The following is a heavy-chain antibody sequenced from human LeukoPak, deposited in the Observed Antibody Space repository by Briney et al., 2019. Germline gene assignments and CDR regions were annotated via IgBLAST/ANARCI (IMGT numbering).Heavy chain of an antibody. CDR2: ISAYNGNT. CDR1: GYTFTSYG. Sequence: ASVKVSCKASGYTFTSYGISWVRQAPGQGLEWMGWISAYNGNTNYAQKLQGRVTMTTDTSTSTAYMELRSLRSDDTAVYYCARDGLSRMTIYYYYYGMDVWGQGTRVTVSS. CDR3: ARDGLSRMTIYYYYYGMDV. V-gene: IGHV1-18*01. J-gene: IGHJ6*02. D-gene: IGHD4/OR15-4a*01.